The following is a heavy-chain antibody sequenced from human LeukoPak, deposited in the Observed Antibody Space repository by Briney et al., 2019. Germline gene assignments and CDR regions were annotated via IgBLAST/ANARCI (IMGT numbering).Heavy chain of an antibody. CDR3: ARGGYGNGWYLDY. CDR2: IYYSGST. V-gene: IGHV4-39*07. D-gene: IGHD6-19*01. J-gene: IGHJ4*02. CDR1: GGSISSSSCY. Sequence: SETLSLTCTVSGGSISSSSCYWGWIRQPPGKGLEWLGSIYYSGSTNYNPSLKSRATTSVDMSKNQFSLTLSSVTAADTALYYCARGGYGNGWYLDYWGQGTLVTVSS.